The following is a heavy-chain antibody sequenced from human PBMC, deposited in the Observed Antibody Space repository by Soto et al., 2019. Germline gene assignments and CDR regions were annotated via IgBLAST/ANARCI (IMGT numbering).Heavy chain of an antibody. D-gene: IGHD2-21*02. CDR3: ARDMGRGGDASEFDY. J-gene: IGHJ4*02. CDR1: GFSFRIYW. V-gene: IGHV3-7*01. CDR2: MNQDGSKK. Sequence: EVHLVESGGGLVHPGGSLRLSCAASGFSFRIYWMNWVRQAPGKGLEWVAIMNQDGSKKYYVDSVEGRFTISRDNAKNSLYLHMNSLRAEDTAAYYCARDMGRGGDASEFDYWGQGTLVTVSS.